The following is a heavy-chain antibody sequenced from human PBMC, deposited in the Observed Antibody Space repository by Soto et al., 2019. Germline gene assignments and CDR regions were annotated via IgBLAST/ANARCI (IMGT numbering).Heavy chain of an antibody. CDR2: ISGSGGST. CDR1: GFTFSSYA. V-gene: IGHV3-23*01. CDR3: AKERGKGYSSSWYYYYYGMDV. Sequence: EVQLLESGGGLVQPGGSLRLSCAASGFTFSSYAMSWVRQAPGEGLEWVSAISGSGGSTYYADSVKGRFTISRDNSKNTLYLQMNSLRAEDTAVYYCAKERGKGYSSSWYYYYYGMDVWGQGTTVTVSS. D-gene: IGHD6-13*01. J-gene: IGHJ6*02.